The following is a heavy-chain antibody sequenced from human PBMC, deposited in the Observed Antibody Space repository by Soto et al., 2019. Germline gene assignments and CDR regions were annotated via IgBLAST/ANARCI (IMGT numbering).Heavy chain of an antibody. Sequence: SLACPTSSGSLRAYDCSCRRQPRRKGLKWSGYIYYTGSTNYNPSLKTRVAISMDTSKNQFSLKLSSVTAVYSAVNYCAAASNWDYFDFWGLRTLVTVSS. J-gene: IGHJ4*02. V-gene: IGHV4-59*01. CDR2: IYYTGST. CDR1: SGSLRAYD. CDR3: AAASNWDYFDF. D-gene: IGHD7-27*01.